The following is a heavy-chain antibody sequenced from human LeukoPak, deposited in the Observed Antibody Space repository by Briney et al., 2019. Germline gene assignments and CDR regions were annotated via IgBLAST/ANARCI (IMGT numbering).Heavy chain of an antibody. Sequence: ASVKVSCKASGYTFTSYGISWVRQAPGQGLEWMGWISAYNGNTNYAQKLQGRVTMTTDTSTSTAYMELRSLRSDDTAVYYCARVQYQLLRAEYFQHWGQGTLVTVSS. J-gene: IGHJ1*01. CDR3: ARVQYQLLRAEYFQH. CDR2: ISAYNGNT. D-gene: IGHD2-2*01. V-gene: IGHV1-18*01. CDR1: GYTFTSYG.